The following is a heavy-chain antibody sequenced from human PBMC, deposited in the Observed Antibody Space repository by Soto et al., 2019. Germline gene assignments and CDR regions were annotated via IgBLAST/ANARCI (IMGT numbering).Heavy chain of an antibody. Sequence: EVQLLESGGGLVQPGGSLRLSCAASGFTFSSYAMSWVRQAPGRGLEWVSAISGSGGSTYYADSVKGRFTISRDNSQNPLELQMNSLRAADTVVYYCAKAEWHTAMARLGAFDYWGQGTLVTVSS. J-gene: IGHJ4*02. CDR2: ISGSGGST. V-gene: IGHV3-23*01. CDR1: GFTFSSYA. D-gene: IGHD5-18*01. CDR3: AKAEWHTAMARLGAFDY.